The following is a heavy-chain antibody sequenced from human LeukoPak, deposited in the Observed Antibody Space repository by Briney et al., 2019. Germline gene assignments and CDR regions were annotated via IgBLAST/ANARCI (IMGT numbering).Heavy chain of an antibody. CDR3: AGDLISGSGSLGY. CDR2: IKQDGSEI. Sequence: GGSLRLSCIASGFNMSDYWMSWVRQAPGKGLEWVANIKQDGSEIYSGDSLKGRFTISRDNAKTTLYLQMNSLRDEDTAVYYCAGDLISGSGSLGYWGQGTLVTVSS. J-gene: IGHJ4*02. CDR1: GFNMSDYW. D-gene: IGHD3-10*01. V-gene: IGHV3-7*01.